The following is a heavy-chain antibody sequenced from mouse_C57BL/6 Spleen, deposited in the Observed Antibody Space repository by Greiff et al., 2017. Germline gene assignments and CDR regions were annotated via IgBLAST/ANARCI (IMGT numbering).Heavy chain of an antibody. D-gene: IGHD1-1*01. J-gene: IGHJ1*03. CDR2: IYPSDSET. V-gene: IGHV1-61*01. Sequence: QVQLQQPGAELVRPGSSVKLSCKASGYTFTSYWMDWVKQRPGQGLEWIGNIYPSDSETHYNQKFKDKATLTVDKSSSTAYMQLSSLTSEDSAVYYCAGKGKYDSGYEGYFDVWGTGTTVTVSS. CDR1: GYTFTSYW. CDR3: AGKGKYDSGYEGYFDV.